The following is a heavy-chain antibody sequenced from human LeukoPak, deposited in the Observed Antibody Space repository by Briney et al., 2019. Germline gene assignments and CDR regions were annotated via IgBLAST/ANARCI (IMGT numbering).Heavy chain of an antibody. V-gene: IGHV1-46*01. CDR2: INPSGGST. D-gene: IGHD2-15*01. J-gene: IGHJ4*02. CDR1: GYTFTSYY. Sequence: ASVKVSCKASGYTFTSYYMHWVRQAPGQGLEWMGIINPSGGSTSYAQKFQGRVTMTRDTSISTAYMELSRLRSDDTAVYYCARLGYCSGGSCYSKGGSFDYWGQGTLVTVSS. CDR3: ARLGYCSGGSCYSKGGSFDY.